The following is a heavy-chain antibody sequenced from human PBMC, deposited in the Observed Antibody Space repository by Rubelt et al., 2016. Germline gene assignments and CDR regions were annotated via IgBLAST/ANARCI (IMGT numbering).Heavy chain of an antibody. CDR3: AREAAVAGTEYFQY. Sequence: GWINPDSGGTKYAQKFQGRATMTRDTSIRTVYIELSSLRSDDTAVYYCAREAAVAGTEYFQYWGQGSLVTVSS. CDR2: INPDSGGT. D-gene: IGHD6-19*01. V-gene: IGHV1-2*02. J-gene: IGHJ1*01.